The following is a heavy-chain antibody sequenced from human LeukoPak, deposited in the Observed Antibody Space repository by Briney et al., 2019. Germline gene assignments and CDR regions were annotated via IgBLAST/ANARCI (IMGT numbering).Heavy chain of an antibody. CDR2: IYSDGST. CDR1: GFTVSSNY. Sequence: GGSLRLSCSASGFTVSSNYMSWVRQAPGKGLEWVSEIYSDGSTYYAASVKGRFSISRDNSRNTVYLQMNSLRAEDTAVYYCARELREHGVFDIWGQGTMVTVSS. J-gene: IGHJ3*02. D-gene: IGHD1-26*01. V-gene: IGHV3-53*01. CDR3: ARELREHGVFDI.